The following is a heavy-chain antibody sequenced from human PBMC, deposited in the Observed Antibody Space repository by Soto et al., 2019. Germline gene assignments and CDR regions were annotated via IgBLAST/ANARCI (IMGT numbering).Heavy chain of an antibody. CDR3: ARGYSSGWYSEDAFDI. CDR1: GYTFTSYG. D-gene: IGHD6-19*01. J-gene: IGHJ3*02. Sequence: ASVKVSCKASGYTFTSYGISWVRQAPGQGLEWMGWISAYNGNTNYAQKLQGRVTMTTDTSTSTAYMELRSLRSDDTAVYYCARGYSSGWYSEDAFDIWGQGTMVTVSS. V-gene: IGHV1-18*01. CDR2: ISAYNGNT.